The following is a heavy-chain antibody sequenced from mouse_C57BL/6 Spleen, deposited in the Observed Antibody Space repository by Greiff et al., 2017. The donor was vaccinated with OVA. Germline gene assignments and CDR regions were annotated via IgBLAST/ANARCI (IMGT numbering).Heavy chain of an antibody. Sequence: VQLVESGGGLVKPGGSLKLSCAASGFTFSSYAMSWVRQTPEKRLEWVATISDGGSYTYYPDNVKGRFTISRDNAKNNLYLQMSHLKSEDTAMYYCARDNYFDYWGQGTTLTVSS. V-gene: IGHV5-4*01. J-gene: IGHJ2*01. CDR2: ISDGGSYT. CDR3: ARDNYFDY. CDR1: GFTFSSYA.